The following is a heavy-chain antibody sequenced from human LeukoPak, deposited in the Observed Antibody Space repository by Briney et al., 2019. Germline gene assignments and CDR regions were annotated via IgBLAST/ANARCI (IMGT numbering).Heavy chain of an antibody. V-gene: IGHV3-11*05. D-gene: IGHD6-6*01. Sequence: TGGSLRLSCAASGFTFSDYYMSWIRQAPGKGLEWVSYISGTSSYTNYAASVKGRFTVSRDNAKNSLFLQMNSLRAEAAAVYYSARGGSTSSYVDYWGQGTLVTVSS. CDR3: ARGGSTSSYVDY. CDR2: ISGTSSYT. J-gene: IGHJ4*02. CDR1: GFTFSDYY.